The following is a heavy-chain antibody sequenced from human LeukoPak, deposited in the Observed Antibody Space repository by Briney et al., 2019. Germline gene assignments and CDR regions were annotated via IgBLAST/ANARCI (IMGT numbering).Heavy chain of an antibody. CDR3: ARVSLPSIAARDFDY. V-gene: IGHV1-69*05. CDR1: GGTFSSYA. D-gene: IGHD6-6*01. Sequence: SVKVSCKASGGTFSSYAISWVRQAPGQGLEWMGGIIPIFGTANYAQKFQGRVTITTDESTSTAYMELSSLRSEDTAVYYCARVSLPSIAARDFDYWGQGTLVTVSS. J-gene: IGHJ4*02. CDR2: IIPIFGTA.